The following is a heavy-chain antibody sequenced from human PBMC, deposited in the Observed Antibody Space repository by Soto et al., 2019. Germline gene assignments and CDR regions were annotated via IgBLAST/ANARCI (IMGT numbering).Heavy chain of an antibody. Sequence: QVQLVESGGGVVQPGRSLRLSCAASGFTFSSYAMHWVRQAPGKGLEWVAVISYDGSNKYYADSVKGRFTISRDNSKNTPYLQMNSLRAEDTAVYYCARDRPDVDTAMGLYYYYYYGMDVWGQGTTVTVSS. CDR3: ARDRPDVDTAMGLYYYYYYGMDV. D-gene: IGHD5-18*01. J-gene: IGHJ6*02. CDR2: ISYDGSNK. CDR1: GFTFSSYA. V-gene: IGHV3-30-3*01.